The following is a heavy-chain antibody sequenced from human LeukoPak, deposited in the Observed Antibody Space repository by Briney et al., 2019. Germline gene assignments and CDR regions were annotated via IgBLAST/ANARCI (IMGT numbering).Heavy chain of an antibody. Sequence: GASVKVSCKASRGTFSSYAISWVRQAPGQGLEWMGGIIPIFGTANYAQKFQGRVTITADESTSTAYMELSSLRSEDTAVYYRARVSRYYFDYWGQGTLVTVSS. CDR2: IIPIFGTA. CDR3: ARVSRYYFDY. CDR1: RGTFSSYA. V-gene: IGHV1-69*13. J-gene: IGHJ4*02.